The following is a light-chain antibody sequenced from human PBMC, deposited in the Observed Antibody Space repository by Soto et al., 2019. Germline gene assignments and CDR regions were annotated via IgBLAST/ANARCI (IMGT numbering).Light chain of an antibody. J-gene: IGLJ3*02. Sequence: QSVLTQPASVSGSPGQSITISCTGTSSDIGAYNYVSWYQQHPGKAPKLLIYGLTNRPSGVSNRFSGSKSGNTASLTISGLKAEDDADYYCSSYTTSLTLVFGGGTKVTVL. V-gene: IGLV2-14*01. CDR1: SSDIGAYNY. CDR2: GLT. CDR3: SSYTTSLTLV.